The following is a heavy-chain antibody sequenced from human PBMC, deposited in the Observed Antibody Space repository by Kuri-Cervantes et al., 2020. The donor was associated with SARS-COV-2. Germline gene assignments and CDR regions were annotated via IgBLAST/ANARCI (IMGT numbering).Heavy chain of an antibody. CDR2: IYYSGST. CDR1: GGSISSYY. Sequence: SETLSLTCTVSGGSISSYYLSWIRQPPGKGLEWIGYIYYSGSTNYNPSLKSRVTISVDTSKNQFSLKLSSVTAADTAVYYCARDFGYCSGGSCSEDAFDIWGQGTMVTVSS. D-gene: IGHD2-15*01. J-gene: IGHJ3*02. V-gene: IGHV4-59*01. CDR3: ARDFGYCSGGSCSEDAFDI.